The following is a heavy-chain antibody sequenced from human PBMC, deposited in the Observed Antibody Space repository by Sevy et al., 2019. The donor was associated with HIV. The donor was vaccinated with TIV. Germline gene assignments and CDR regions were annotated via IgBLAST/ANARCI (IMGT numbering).Heavy chain of an antibody. CDR1: GFEFDNYA. Sequence: GGSLRLSCAASGFEFDNYAMAWVGQAPGQGLVWVSAIGVSGRLSYADSVKGRFTISRDSSKKMIYLHLNSLRADDTATYYCAKDGYSSGLLYYFDHWGQGTLVTVSS. CDR3: AKDGYSSGLLYYFDH. J-gene: IGHJ4*02. CDR2: IGVSGRL. D-gene: IGHD6-19*01. V-gene: IGHV3-23*01.